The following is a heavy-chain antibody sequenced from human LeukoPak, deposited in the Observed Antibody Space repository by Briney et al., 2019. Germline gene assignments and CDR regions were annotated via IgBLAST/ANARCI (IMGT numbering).Heavy chain of an antibody. V-gene: IGHV3-7*01. D-gene: IGHD3-3*01. CDR1: GFTFSSYW. CDR3: ARDARDFWSGYYTATTSGVDY. Sequence: QPGGSLRLSCAASGFTFSSYWMSWVRQAPGKGLEWVANIKQGGSEKYYVDSVKGRFTISRDNAKNSLYLQMNSLRAEDTAVYYCARDARDFWSGYYTATTSGVDYWGQGTLVTVSS. J-gene: IGHJ4*02. CDR2: IKQGGSEK.